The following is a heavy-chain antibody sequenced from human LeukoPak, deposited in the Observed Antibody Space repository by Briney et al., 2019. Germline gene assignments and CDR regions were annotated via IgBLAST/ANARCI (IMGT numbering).Heavy chain of an antibody. CDR3: AKDNWNDVNYFDY. D-gene: IGHD1-20*01. J-gene: IGHJ4*02. Sequence: GGSLRLSCAASGFTFSSYGMHWVRQAPGKGLEWVAFIRYDGSNKYYADSVKGRFTISRDNSKNTLYLQMNSLRAEDTAVYYCAKDNWNDVNYFDYWGQGTLVTVSS. CDR1: GFTFSSYG. CDR2: IRYDGSNK. V-gene: IGHV3-30*02.